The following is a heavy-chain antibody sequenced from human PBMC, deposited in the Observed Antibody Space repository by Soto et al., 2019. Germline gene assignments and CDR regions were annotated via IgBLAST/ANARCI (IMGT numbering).Heavy chain of an antibody. CDR2: LVGSGGDK. Sequence: EVQLVESGGVLVQPGGSLTLACAGSGFGFSAYAMHWGRQAPGKWLQWVSGLVGSGGDKNYADSVSGRFTVSRDNSTNTLYLQMNRLRDEDTDVYYCAKDLLAKKGVWGYFDMWGRGTQVTVSS. CDR1: GFGFSAYA. J-gene: IGHJ3*02. V-gene: IGHV3-23*04. CDR3: AKDLLAKKGVWGYFDM. D-gene: IGHD2-8*01.